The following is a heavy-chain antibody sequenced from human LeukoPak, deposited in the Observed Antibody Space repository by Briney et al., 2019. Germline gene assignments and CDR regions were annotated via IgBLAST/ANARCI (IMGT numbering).Heavy chain of an antibody. CDR2: IIPIFGTA. CDR3: ARAIFSGWGYFDY. Sequence: SVKVSCKASGGTFTSYAISWVRQAPGQGLEWMGRIIPIFGTANYAQKFQGRVTITTDESTSTAYMELSSLRSEDTAVYYCARAIFSGWGYFDYWGQGTLVTVSS. CDR1: GGTFTSYA. J-gene: IGHJ4*02. D-gene: IGHD6-19*01. V-gene: IGHV1-69*05.